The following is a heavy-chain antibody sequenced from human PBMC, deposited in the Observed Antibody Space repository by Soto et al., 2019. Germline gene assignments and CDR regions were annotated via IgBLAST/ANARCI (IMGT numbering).Heavy chain of an antibody. D-gene: IGHD4-17*01. CDR3: GKSTRQYGDRVSFDY. J-gene: IGHJ4*02. Sequence: GGSLRLSCAASRFSFSTYAMSWVRQGPGKGLEWVSSISGSGSSTYYADSVKGRFTISRDNSQNTLYLQMSGLRAEDTAVYYCGKSTRQYGDRVSFDYWGQGSLVTVSS. V-gene: IGHV3-23*01. CDR1: RFSFSTYA. CDR2: ISGSGSST.